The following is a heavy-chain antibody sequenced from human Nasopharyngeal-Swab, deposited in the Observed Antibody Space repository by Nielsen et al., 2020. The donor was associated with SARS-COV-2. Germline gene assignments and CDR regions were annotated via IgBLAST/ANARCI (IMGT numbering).Heavy chain of an antibody. V-gene: IGHV1-69*13. CDR1: RGTFSSYA. D-gene: IGHD3-9*01. J-gene: IGHJ6*02. Sequence: SVTVSCTASRGTFSSYAISWLRQARGKGVEGMGGTIPIFGTANYTQKFQGRVTFTADESTSTAYMELSCLISEDMAVYYFTRDRNDIWTGYNPPPYYGMDVWGQGTTVTVSS. CDR2: TIPIFGTA. CDR3: TRDRNDIWTGYNPPPYYGMDV.